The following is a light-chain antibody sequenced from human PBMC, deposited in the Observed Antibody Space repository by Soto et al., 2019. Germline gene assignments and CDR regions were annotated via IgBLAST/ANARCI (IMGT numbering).Light chain of an antibody. CDR1: QSVLFTANNKNF. V-gene: IGKV4-1*01. CDR3: QKYYNRLAIT. CDR2: WAS. Sequence: DILRAGSPGRSAWSLYERNTINCKSSQSVLFTANNKNFLAWYQQKPGQPPKLLFYWASTRQSGVPDRFSGSGSGTESYLTILGVRAEDVAVYYCQKYYNRLAITFGRGTRLEIK. J-gene: IGKJ5*01.